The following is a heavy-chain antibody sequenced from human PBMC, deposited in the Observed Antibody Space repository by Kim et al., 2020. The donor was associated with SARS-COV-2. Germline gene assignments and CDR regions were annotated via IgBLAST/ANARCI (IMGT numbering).Heavy chain of an antibody. CDR3: AYASGWYEFDF. D-gene: IGHD6-19*01. V-gene: IGHV3-23*01. Sequence: YYADSVKGRFTISRDNSKSTLILQMNNLRAEDTALYYCAYASGWYEFDFWGQGTLVTVSS. J-gene: IGHJ4*02.